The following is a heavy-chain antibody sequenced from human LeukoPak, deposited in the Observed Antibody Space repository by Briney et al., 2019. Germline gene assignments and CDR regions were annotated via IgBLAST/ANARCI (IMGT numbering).Heavy chain of an antibody. CDR2: INPDGNKK. CDR1: GLTFSSSW. V-gene: IGHV3-7*03. J-gene: IGHJ4*02. Sequence: PPGGSLRLSCAVSGLTFSSSWMDWVRQAPGKGLEWVASINPDGNKKYSADSVKGRFTISRDNAENSLYLQMNSLRAEDTAVYYCAKPQWPLDYWGQGTLVTVSS. D-gene: IGHD6-19*01. CDR3: AKPQWPLDY.